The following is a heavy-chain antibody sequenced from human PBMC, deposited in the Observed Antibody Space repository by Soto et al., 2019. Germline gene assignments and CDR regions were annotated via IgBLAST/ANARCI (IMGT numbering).Heavy chain of an antibody. J-gene: IGHJ4*02. CDR3: ARWGIAAGDY. CDR1: GFTFSSYG. V-gene: IGHV3-33*01. Sequence: QVQLVESGGGVVQPGRSLRLSCAASGFTFSSYGMHWVRQAPGKGLEWVAVIWYDGNNKYYADSVKGRFAISRDNSKNTLYLQMNRLRAQDTAVYYCARWGIAAGDYWGQGTLVTVSS. D-gene: IGHD6-13*01. CDR2: IWYDGNNK.